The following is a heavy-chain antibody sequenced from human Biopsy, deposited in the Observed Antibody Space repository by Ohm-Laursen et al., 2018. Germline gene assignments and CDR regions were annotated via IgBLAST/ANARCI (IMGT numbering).Heavy chain of an antibody. J-gene: IGHJ3*01. CDR3: ARLYRLDDYWNDDPPDAFDV. Sequence: GTLSLTCTVSGGSISSDYWSWIRQSPGKGLVWIGYISNRGSTNYNPSLRGRVTISVDTSKNQFSLKLSSVTAADTAVFFCARLYRLDDYWNDDPPDAFDVWGQGTRVTVSS. V-gene: IGHV4-59*01. CDR1: GGSISSDY. D-gene: IGHD3-3*01. CDR2: ISNRGST.